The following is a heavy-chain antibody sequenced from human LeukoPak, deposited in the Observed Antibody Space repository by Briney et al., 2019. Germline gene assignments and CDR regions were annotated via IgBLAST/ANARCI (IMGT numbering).Heavy chain of an antibody. CDR3: ARGAGYNYPYYFDY. CDR2: ILSDGSKT. CDR1: GFTFSSDA. D-gene: IGHD5-24*01. Sequence: GGSLRLSCAASGFTFSSDAMHWVRQAPGKGLEWVAIILSDGSKTYYPDSVRGRFTISRDNSKNTLYLQMNSLRAEDTAVYYCARGAGYNYPYYFDYWGQGTLVTVSS. J-gene: IGHJ4*02. V-gene: IGHV3-33*08.